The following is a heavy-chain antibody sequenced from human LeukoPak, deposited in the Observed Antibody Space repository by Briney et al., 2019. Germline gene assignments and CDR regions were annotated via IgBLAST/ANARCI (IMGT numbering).Heavy chain of an antibody. CDR3: ARAGVEMATNGVRAFDI. V-gene: IGHV1-24*01. CDR1: GYTLTELS. Sequence: ASVKVSCKVSGYTLTELSMHWVRQAPGKGLEWMGGFDPEDGETIYAQKFQGRVTMTTDTSTSTAYMELRSLRSDDTAVYYCARAGVEMATNGVRAFDIWGQGTMVTVSS. J-gene: IGHJ3*02. CDR2: FDPEDGET. D-gene: IGHD5-24*01.